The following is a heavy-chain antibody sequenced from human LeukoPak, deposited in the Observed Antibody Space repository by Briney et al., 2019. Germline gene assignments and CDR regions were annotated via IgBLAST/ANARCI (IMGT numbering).Heavy chain of an antibody. Sequence: SETLSLTCAVYGGSFSGYYWSWIRQPPGKGLEWIGEINHSGSTNYNPSLESRVTISVDTSKNQFSLKLSSVTAADTAVYYCARGFSCSSTSCYLDYWGQGTLVTVSS. CDR3: ARGFSCSSTSCYLDY. CDR1: GGSFSGYY. V-gene: IGHV4-34*01. CDR2: INHSGST. D-gene: IGHD2-2*01. J-gene: IGHJ4*02.